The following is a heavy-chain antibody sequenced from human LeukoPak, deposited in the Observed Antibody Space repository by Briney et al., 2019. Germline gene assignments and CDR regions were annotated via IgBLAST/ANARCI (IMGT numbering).Heavy chain of an antibody. V-gene: IGHV3-64D*06. CDR1: GFTFSSYA. CDR2: ISSNGDST. CDR3: VKAPAHYDILTALDY. Sequence: GGSLRPSCSAFGFTFSSYALHWVRQAPGKGLECVSVISSNGDSTYYADSVKGRFTISRDNSKNTLFLQMSSLRVEDTAVYYCVKAPAHYDILTALDYWGQGTLVTVSS. D-gene: IGHD3-9*01. J-gene: IGHJ4*02.